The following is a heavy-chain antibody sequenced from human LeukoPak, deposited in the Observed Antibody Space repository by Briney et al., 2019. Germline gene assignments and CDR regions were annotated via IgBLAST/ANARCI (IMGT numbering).Heavy chain of an antibody. CDR3: ARVRAGVGATTVEYYFDY. D-gene: IGHD1-26*01. Sequence: ASVKVSCKASGYTFTSYAMHWVRQAPGQRLEWMGWINAGNGNTKYSQKFQGRVTITRDTSASTAHMELSSLRSEDTAVYYCARVRAGVGATTVEYYFDYWGQGTLVTVSS. CDR2: INAGNGNT. V-gene: IGHV1-3*01. CDR1: GYTFTSYA. J-gene: IGHJ4*02.